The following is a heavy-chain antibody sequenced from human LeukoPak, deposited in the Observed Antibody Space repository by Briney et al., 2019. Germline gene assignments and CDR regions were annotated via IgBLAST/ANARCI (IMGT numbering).Heavy chain of an antibody. V-gene: IGHV4-61*02. CDR1: GGSISSGSYY. CDR2: IYTSGST. J-gene: IGHJ5*02. Sequence: PSQTLSLTCTVSGGSISSGSYYWGWIRQPAGKGLEWIGRIYTSGSTNYNPSLKSRVTISVDTSKNQFSLKLSSVTAADTAVYYCARVWKYYYDSSGYDTWGQGTLVTVSS. D-gene: IGHD3-22*01. CDR3: ARVWKYYYDSSGYDT.